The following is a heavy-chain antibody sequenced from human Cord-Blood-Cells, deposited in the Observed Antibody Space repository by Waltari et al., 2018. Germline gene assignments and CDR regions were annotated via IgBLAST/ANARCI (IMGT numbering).Heavy chain of an antibody. CDR1: GFTFSSYS. Sequence: EVQLVESGGGLVQPGGSLRLSCAASGFTFSSYSMNWVRQAPGKGLEWVSYISSSSSTIYYADSVKGRFTISRDNAKNSLYLQMNSLRDEDTAVYYCASGGYYDFWSGYYFDYWGQGTLVTVSS. J-gene: IGHJ4*02. CDR2: ISSSSSTI. CDR3: ASGGYYDFWSGYYFDY. V-gene: IGHV3-48*02. D-gene: IGHD3-3*01.